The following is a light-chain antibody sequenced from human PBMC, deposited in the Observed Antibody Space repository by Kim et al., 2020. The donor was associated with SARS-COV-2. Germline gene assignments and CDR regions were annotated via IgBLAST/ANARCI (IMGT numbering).Light chain of an antibody. J-gene: IGKJ4*01. CDR3: QQLNSYPLT. V-gene: IGKV1-9*01. Sequence: ISSYLAWYQQKPGKAPKLQIYAASTLQSGVPSRFSGSGSGTEFTLTISSLQPEDFATYYCQQLNSYPLTFGGGTKVDIK. CDR2: AAS. CDR1: ISSY.